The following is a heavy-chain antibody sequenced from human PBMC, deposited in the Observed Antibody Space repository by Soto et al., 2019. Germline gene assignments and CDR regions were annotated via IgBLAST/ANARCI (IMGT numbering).Heavy chain of an antibody. CDR2: INPSGGST. V-gene: IGHV1-46*01. J-gene: IGHJ4*02. Sequence: ASVKVSCKASGYTFTSYYMHWVRQAPGQGLEWMGIINPSGGSTSYAQKFQGRVTMTRDTSTSTVYMELSSLRSEDTAVYYCARTSLWSGYYKPGFDYWGQGTLVTVSS. CDR3: ARTSLWSGYYKPGFDY. CDR1: GYTFTSYY. D-gene: IGHD3-3*01.